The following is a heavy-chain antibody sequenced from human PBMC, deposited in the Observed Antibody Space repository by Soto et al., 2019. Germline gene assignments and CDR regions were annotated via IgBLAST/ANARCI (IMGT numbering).Heavy chain of an antibody. V-gene: IGHV4-31*03. CDR3: AVDTTMGGPNWFDP. CDR2: IYYSGST. Sequence: SETLSLTCTVSGGSISRDAYYWSWIRQHPGEGLEWIGYIYYSGSTYYNPSLKRRVSISVDTSRNQFSLKLSSVTAADTAVYYCAVDTTMGGPNWFDPWGQGTLVTVSS. D-gene: IGHD5-18*01. J-gene: IGHJ5*02. CDR1: GGSISRDAYY.